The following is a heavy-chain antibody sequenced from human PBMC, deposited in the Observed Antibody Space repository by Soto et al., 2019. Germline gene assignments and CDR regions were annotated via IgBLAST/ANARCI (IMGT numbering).Heavy chain of an antibody. D-gene: IGHD2-15*01. J-gene: IGHJ5*02. CDR1: GFTFRNFE. CDR3: ARDSIAAPNWFDP. Sequence: LSCAASGFTFRNFEMNWVRQVPGKGLEWIAYISSSGSKMYYADTVKGRFIVSRDNTHYSLFLEMNNLRDEDSGVYYCARDSIAAPNWFDPWGQGTLVTVSS. V-gene: IGHV3-48*03. CDR2: ISSSGSKM.